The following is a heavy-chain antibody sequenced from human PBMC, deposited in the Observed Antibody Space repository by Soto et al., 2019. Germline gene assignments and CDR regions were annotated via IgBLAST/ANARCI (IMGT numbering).Heavy chain of an antibody. J-gene: IGHJ4*02. D-gene: IGHD4-17*01. V-gene: IGHV1-2*02. CDR1: GYTFTGYY. CDR2: INPNSGGT. Sequence: GASVKVSCKASGYTFTGYYMQWLRQAPGQGLEWMGWINPNSGGTNYAQKFQGRVTMTRDTSISTAYMELSRLRSDDTAVYYCARDRATVTTENFDYWGQGTLVTAPQ. CDR3: ARDRATVTTENFDY.